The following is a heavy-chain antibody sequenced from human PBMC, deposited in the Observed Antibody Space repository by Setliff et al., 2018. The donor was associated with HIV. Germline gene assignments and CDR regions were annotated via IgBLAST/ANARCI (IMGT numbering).Heavy chain of an antibody. CDR3: ARGDYPLSTVATIKGVVCFDP. V-gene: IGHV4-59*01. J-gene: IGHJ5*02. D-gene: IGHD5-12*01. CDR2: VQYVGPA. CDR1: GDDINRDF. Sequence: SETLSLTCSVSGDDINRDFWTWVRQPPGKGLEWIGYVQYVGPANYNPSLTSRVTISVDTSNHQFSLKLSSVTAADTAVYYCARGDYPLSTVATIKGVVCFDPWGQGTLVTVSS.